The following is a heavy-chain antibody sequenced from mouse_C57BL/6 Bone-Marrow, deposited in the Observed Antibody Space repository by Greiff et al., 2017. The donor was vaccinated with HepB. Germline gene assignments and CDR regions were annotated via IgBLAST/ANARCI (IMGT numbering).Heavy chain of an antibody. CDR2: ISYDGNN. V-gene: IGHV3-6*01. J-gene: IGHJ3*01. CDR1: GYSITSGYY. D-gene: IGHD5-5*01. CDR3: ARGLPRFAY. Sequence: EVKLQESGPGLVKPSQSLSLTCSVTGYSITSGYYWNWIRQFPGNKLEWMGYISYDGNNNYNPSLKNRIPITRDTSKNQFFLKLNSVTTEDTATYYCARGLPRFAYWGQGTLVTVSA.